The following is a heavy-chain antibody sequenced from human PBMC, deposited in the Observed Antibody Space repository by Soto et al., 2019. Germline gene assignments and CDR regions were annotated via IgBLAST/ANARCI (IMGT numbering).Heavy chain of an antibody. Sequence: SETLSLTCAVSGDSISRSYWWSWVRQLPGKGLEWIGEIYHSGSTIYNPSLQSRVTLSVDKSKNEFSLKMSSVTDADTAVYYCARSPEATVTAFEYWGQGTLVTVSS. D-gene: IGHD4-17*01. J-gene: IGHJ4*02. CDR3: ARSPEATVTAFEY. CDR2: IYHSGST. V-gene: IGHV4-4*02. CDR1: GDSISRSYW.